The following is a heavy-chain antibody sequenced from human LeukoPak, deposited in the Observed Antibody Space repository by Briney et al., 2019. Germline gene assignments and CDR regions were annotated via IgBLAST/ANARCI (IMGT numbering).Heavy chain of an antibody. CDR2: IIPIFGTA. Sequence: SVKVSCKASGGTFSSYAISWVRQAPGQGLEWMGGIIPIFGTANYAQKFQGRVTITTDESTSTAYMELNSLRSEDTAVYYFASIAARPVEYFQHWGQGTLVTVSS. D-gene: IGHD6-6*01. CDR3: ASIAARPVEYFQH. J-gene: IGHJ1*01. V-gene: IGHV1-69*05. CDR1: GGTFSSYA.